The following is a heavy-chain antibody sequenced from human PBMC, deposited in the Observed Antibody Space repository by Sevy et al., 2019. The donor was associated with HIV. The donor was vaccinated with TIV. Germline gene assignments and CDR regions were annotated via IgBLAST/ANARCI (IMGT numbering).Heavy chain of an antibody. Sequence: GGCLRLSCVASGFSFRDSWMTWVRQAPGKGLERIAFINEYGSRLGYVDSVRGRFSISRDNTRNSLYLQMDSLRAEDTAVYFCARDRAYSALDYWGQGTLVTVSS. D-gene: IGHD5-12*01. V-gene: IGHV3-7*01. CDR3: ARDRAYSALDY. CDR2: INEYGSRL. J-gene: IGHJ4*02. CDR1: GFSFRDSW.